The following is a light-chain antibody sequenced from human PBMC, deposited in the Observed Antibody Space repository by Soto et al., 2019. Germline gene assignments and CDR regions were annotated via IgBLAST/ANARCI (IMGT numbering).Light chain of an antibody. V-gene: IGKV1-39*01. CDR1: QSISTY. CDR3: QQSYSTVIT. Sequence: DIQMTQSPSSLSASVGDRVTITGLASQSISTYLNWYQQKPGKAPELLIYVASSLQSGVPSRFNGSGSGTDFTLTISSLQPEDFATYYCQQSYSTVITFGQGTRLEIK. CDR2: VAS. J-gene: IGKJ5*01.